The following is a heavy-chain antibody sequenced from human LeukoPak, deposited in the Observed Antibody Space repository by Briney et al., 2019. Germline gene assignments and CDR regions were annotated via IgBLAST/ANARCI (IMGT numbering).Heavy chain of an antibody. CDR3: ARGHSTSSSYFCNGMDV. CDR2: IHSSGST. D-gene: IGHD6-6*01. Sequence: SSETLSLTCTVSGDSMSAYFWTWIRQPPGQGLEWIGYIHSSGSTDYNSSLQSRVSMSIDTSKNQVSLQLSSVTAADTAVYYCARGHSTSSSYFCNGMDVWGQGTTVTVSS. V-gene: IGHV4-59*01. CDR1: GDSMSAYF. J-gene: IGHJ6*02.